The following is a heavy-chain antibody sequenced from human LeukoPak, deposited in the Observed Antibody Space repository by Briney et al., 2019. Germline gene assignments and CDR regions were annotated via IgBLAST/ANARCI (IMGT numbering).Heavy chain of an antibody. J-gene: IGHJ3*02. CDR3: AKDHAITIFGVVTQGGAFDI. CDR2: ISGSGGST. D-gene: IGHD3-3*01. V-gene: IGHV3-23*01. Sequence: GGPLRLSCAASGFTFSSYAMSWFRQAPGKGLEWVSAISGSGGSTYYADSVKGRFTISRDNSKNTLYLQMNSLRAEDTAVYYCAKDHAITIFGVVTQGGAFDIWGQGTMVTVSS. CDR1: GFTFSSYA.